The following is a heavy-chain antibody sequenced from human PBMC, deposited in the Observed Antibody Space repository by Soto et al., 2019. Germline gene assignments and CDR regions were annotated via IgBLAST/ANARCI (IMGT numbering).Heavy chain of an antibody. CDR2: IYYSGST. D-gene: IGHD6-13*01. CDR1: GDSVSRGSYY. J-gene: IGHJ5*02. CDR3: ARGAEQHLVYNWFDP. V-gene: IGHV4-61*01. Sequence: SETLSLNCTVCGDSVSRGSYYWGWIRQPPGKGLEWIGYIYYSGSTKYNPSLKSRVTISVDTSKNQFSLKLSSVTAADTAVHFCARGAEQHLVYNWFDPWGQGTLVTVSS.